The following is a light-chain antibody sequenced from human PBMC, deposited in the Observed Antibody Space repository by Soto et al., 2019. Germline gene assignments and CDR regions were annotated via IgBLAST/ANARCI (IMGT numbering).Light chain of an antibody. Sequence: QSALTQPPSVSGSPGQSVTISCTGTISDVGSYHRVSWYQQSPGTAPKVLIYDVSNRPSGVPDRFSGSRSGKTASLTISGLQADHEADYYCSLYTSSSTSVFGPGTKLTVL. CDR1: ISDVGSYHR. J-gene: IGLJ1*01. CDR2: DVS. CDR3: SLYTSSSTSV. V-gene: IGLV2-18*01.